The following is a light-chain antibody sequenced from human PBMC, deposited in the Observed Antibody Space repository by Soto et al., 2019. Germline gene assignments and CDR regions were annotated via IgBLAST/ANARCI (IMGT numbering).Light chain of an antibody. J-gene: IGLJ2*01. V-gene: IGLV1-47*01. CDR3: AAWDDSLSGVL. Sequence: QSVLTQPPSASGTPGQRVTISRSGSSSNIGSNFVYWYQQLPGTAPKLLIYKNNQRPSGVPARFSGSKSGTSASLAISGLRAEDEADYYCAAWDDSLSGVLFGGGTKLTVL. CDR1: SSNIGSNF. CDR2: KNN.